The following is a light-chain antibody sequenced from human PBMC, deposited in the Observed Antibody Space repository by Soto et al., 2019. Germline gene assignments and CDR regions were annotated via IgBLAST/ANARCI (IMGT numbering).Light chain of an antibody. CDR3: QHGWT. Sequence: DIRMTQSPSTLSASVGDSVTITCRASQSINKWLAWYQQKPGKAPKFLIYDASILQSGVPSRFSGSGSGTEFTLTIASLQPDDSATYYCQHGWTFGQGTKVEI. V-gene: IGKV1-5*01. CDR2: DAS. J-gene: IGKJ1*01. CDR1: QSINKW.